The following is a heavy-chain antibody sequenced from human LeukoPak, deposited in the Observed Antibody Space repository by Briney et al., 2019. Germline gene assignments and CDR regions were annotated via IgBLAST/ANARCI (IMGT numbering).Heavy chain of an antibody. D-gene: IGHD2-8*01. CDR1: GGTFSSYA. V-gene: IGHV1-69*05. J-gene: IGHJ6*03. CDR3: AREGCTNGVCSYYYYYMDV. CDR2: IIPIFGTA. Sequence: SVKVSCKASGGTFSSYAISWARQALGQGLEWMGRIIPIFGTANYAQKFQGRVTITTDESTSTAYMELSSLRSEDTAVYYCAREGCTNGVCSYYYYYMDVWGKGTTVTVSS.